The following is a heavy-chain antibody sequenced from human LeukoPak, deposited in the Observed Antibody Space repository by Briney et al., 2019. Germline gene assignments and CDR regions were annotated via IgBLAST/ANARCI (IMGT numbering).Heavy chain of an antibody. CDR1: GESFSGYY. V-gene: IGHV4-34*01. CDR3: ARGQGYCSSTSCYNYYYMDV. D-gene: IGHD2-2*02. Sequence: SETLSLTCAVYGESFSGYYWSWIRQPPGKGLEWIGEINHSGSTNYNLSLKSRFTISVDTSKNQFSLKLSSVTAADTGVYYCARGQGYCSSTSCYNYYYMDVWGKGTTVAVSS. J-gene: IGHJ6*03. CDR2: INHSGST.